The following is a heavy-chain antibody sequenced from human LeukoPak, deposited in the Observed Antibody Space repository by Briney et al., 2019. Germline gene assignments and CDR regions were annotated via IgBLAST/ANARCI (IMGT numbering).Heavy chain of an antibody. CDR3: ARGWGYYDSSGYYESDYYYGMDV. V-gene: IGHV4-59*01. Sequence: SETLSLTCTVSGGSISSYYWSWIRQPPGKGLEWIGYIYYSGSTNYNPSLKSRVTISVDTSKNQFSLKLSSVTAADTAVYYCARGWGYYDSSGYYESDYYYGMDVWGQGTTVTVSS. CDR1: GGSISSYY. D-gene: IGHD3-22*01. CDR2: IYYSGST. J-gene: IGHJ6*02.